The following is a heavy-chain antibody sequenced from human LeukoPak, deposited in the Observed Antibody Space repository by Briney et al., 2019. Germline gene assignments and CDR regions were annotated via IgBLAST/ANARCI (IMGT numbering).Heavy chain of an antibody. CDR2: ISSSSSYI. CDR1: GFTVSSNY. D-gene: IGHD3-9*01. V-gene: IGHV3-21*01. Sequence: GGSLRLSCAASGFTVSSNYMSWVRQAPGKGLEWVSSISSSSSYIYYADSVKGRFTISRDNARNSLSLQMNSLRAEDTAVYYCARALNYDILTGYCDYWGQGTLVTVSS. CDR3: ARALNYDILTGYCDY. J-gene: IGHJ4*02.